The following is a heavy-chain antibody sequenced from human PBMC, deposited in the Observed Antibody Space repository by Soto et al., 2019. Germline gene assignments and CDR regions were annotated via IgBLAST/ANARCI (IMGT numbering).Heavy chain of an antibody. CDR3: ARQFLEWLANYYYYGMDV. CDR2: IIPIFGKA. CDR1: GGTFSSYA. V-gene: IGHV1-69*12. D-gene: IGHD3-3*01. J-gene: IGHJ6*02. Sequence: QVQLVQSGAEVKKPGSSVKVSCKASGGTFSSYAISWVRQAPGQGLEWMGGIIPIFGKANYAQKFQGRVTITADESTSTAYMELSSLRSEDTAVYYCARQFLEWLANYYYYGMDVWGQGTTVTVSS.